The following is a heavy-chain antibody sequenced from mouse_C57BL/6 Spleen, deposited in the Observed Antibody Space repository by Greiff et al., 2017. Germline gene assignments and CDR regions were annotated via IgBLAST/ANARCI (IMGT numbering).Heavy chain of an antibody. V-gene: IGHV5-9-1*02. D-gene: IGHD1-1*01. CDR2: ISSGGDYI. Sequence: EVMLVESGEGLVKPGGSLKLSCAASGFTFSSYAMSWVRQTPVKRLEWVAYISSGGDYIYYADTVKGRFTISRDNARNTLYLQMSSLKSEDTAMYYCTRDSLYGSSSYAMDYWGQGTSVTVSS. CDR1: GFTFSSYA. J-gene: IGHJ4*01. CDR3: TRDSLYGSSSYAMDY.